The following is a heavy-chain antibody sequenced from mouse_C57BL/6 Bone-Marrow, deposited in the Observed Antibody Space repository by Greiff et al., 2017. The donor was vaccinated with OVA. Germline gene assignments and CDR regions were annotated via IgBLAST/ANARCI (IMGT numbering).Heavy chain of an antibody. V-gene: IGHV14-4*01. CDR3: TTYRY. CDR2: IAPENGDT. J-gene: IGHJ2*01. Sequence: VQLQQSGTVLARPGASVKMSCKTSGYTFTSYWMHWVKQRPGQGLEWIGWIAPENGDTEYASKFQGKATITADTSSNTAYLQLSSLTSEDTAVYYCTTYRYWGQGSTLTVSS. CDR1: GYTFTSYW.